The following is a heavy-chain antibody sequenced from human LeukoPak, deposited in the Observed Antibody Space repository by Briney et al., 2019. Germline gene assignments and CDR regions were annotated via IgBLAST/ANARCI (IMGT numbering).Heavy chain of an antibody. J-gene: IGHJ4*02. V-gene: IGHV3-23*01. Sequence: GGSLRLSCAASGFAVCSNYMSWVREAPGKGVEWVSAISGSGGSTYYADSVKGRFTISRDNSKNTLYLQMNSLRAEDTAVYYCANFIAAAEDDYWGQGTLVTVSS. D-gene: IGHD6-13*01. CDR3: ANFIAAAEDDY. CDR2: ISGSGGST. CDR1: GFAVCSNY.